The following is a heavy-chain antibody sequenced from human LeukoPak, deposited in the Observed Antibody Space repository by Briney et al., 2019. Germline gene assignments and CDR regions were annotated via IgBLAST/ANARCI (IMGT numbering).Heavy chain of an antibody. CDR3: ATAVPYCGGDCYNPYYYYGMDV. Sequence: GASVKVSCKASGYTFTSYDINWVRQATGQGLEWMGWMNPNSGNTGYAQKFQGRVTMTRNTSISTAYMELSSLRSEDTAVYYCATAVPYCGGDCYNPYYYYGMDVWGQGTTVTVSS. CDR1: GYTFTSYD. D-gene: IGHD2-21*02. V-gene: IGHV1-8*01. CDR2: MNPNSGNT. J-gene: IGHJ6*02.